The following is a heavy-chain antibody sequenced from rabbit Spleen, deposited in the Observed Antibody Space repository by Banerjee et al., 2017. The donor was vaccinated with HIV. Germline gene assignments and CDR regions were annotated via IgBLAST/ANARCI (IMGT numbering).Heavy chain of an antibody. CDR2: IYVGSGGGT. V-gene: IGHV1S45*01. J-gene: IGHJ6*01. Sequence: QEQLVEYGGDLVQPEGSLTLTCKASGLDFSSSYWICWVRQAPGKGLEWIACIYVGSGGGTKYASWAKGRFTISKTSSTTVTLEMTSLTVADTATYFCARDSGTSFSSYGMDLWGPGTLVTVS. D-gene: IGHD8-1*01. CDR1: GLDFSSSYW. CDR3: ARDSGTSFSSYGMDL.